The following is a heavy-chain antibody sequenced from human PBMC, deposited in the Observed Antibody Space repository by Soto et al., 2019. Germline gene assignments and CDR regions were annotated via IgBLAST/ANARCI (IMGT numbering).Heavy chain of an antibody. CDR2: IYPGDSDT. J-gene: IGHJ6*02. V-gene: IGHV5-51*01. Sequence: GESLKISCKGSGYSFTSYWIGWVRQMPGKGLEWMGIIYPGDSDTRYSPSFQGQVTISADKSISTAYLQWSSLKASDTAVYYCASSDIVVVPAARLYYYYGMDVWGQGTTVTVSS. D-gene: IGHD2-2*01. CDR3: ASSDIVVVPAARLYYYYGMDV. CDR1: GYSFTSYW.